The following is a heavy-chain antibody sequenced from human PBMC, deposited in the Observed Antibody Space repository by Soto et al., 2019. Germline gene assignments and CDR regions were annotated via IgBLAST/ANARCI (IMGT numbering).Heavy chain of an antibody. J-gene: IGHJ3*02. D-gene: IGHD3-22*01. V-gene: IGHV5-10-1*01. Sequence: GESLKISCKGSGSSFTSYWISWVRQMPGKGLEWMGRIDPSDSYTNYSPSFQGHVTISADKSISTAYLQWSSLKASDTAMYYCARQDYYDSSGYSPPDAFDIWGQGTMVTVSS. CDR3: ARQDYYDSSGYSPPDAFDI. CDR1: GSSFTSYW. CDR2: IDPSDSYT.